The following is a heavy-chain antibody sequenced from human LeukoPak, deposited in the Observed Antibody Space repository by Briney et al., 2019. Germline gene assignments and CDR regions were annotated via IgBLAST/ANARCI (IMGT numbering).Heavy chain of an antibody. J-gene: IGHJ4*02. Sequence: PSETLSLTCTVSNGSVRSYYWSWVRQSPGKGLEWIRYIYYSGSTNYNPSLKSRVTISIHTSRNQFSLMLSSVTAADTAMYYCARYYDRTGFDHWGQGTLVTVSS. V-gene: IGHV4-59*08. CDR3: ARYYDRTGFDH. CDR2: IYYSGST. CDR1: NGSVRSYY. D-gene: IGHD3-16*01.